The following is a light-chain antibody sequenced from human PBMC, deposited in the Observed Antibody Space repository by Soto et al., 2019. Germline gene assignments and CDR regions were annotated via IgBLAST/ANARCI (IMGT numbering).Light chain of an antibody. V-gene: IGKV3-11*01. J-gene: IGKJ1*01. CDR2: DAS. Sequence: EIVLTQSPATLSLSPGERATLSCRASQSVSSYLAWYQQKPGQAPRLLIYDASNRATGIPARFSGSGSGTDFTLTICSLEPEDFPVYYCQQRSNWPPWTFGQGTKVEIK. CDR3: QQRSNWPPWT. CDR1: QSVSSY.